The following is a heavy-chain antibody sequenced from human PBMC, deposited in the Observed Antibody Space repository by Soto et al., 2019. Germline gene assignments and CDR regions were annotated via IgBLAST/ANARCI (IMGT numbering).Heavy chain of an antibody. Sequence: GGSLRLSCAASGVTFSSYGVHWVRQAPGKGLEWVAVIWYDGSNKYYADSVKGRFTISRDNSKNTLYLQMNSLRAEDTAVYYCAREGIAAAGKAWFDPWGQGTLVTVSP. J-gene: IGHJ5*02. CDR1: GVTFSSYG. CDR2: IWYDGSNK. D-gene: IGHD6-13*01. V-gene: IGHV3-33*01. CDR3: AREGIAAAGKAWFDP.